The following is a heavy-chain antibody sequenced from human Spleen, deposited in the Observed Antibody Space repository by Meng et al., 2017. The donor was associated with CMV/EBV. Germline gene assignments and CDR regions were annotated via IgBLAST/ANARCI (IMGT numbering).Heavy chain of an antibody. D-gene: IGHD6-19*01. V-gene: IGHV4-4*07. CDR1: CDSINYFC. CDR3: ARVAGDGFSGGASFDY. CDR2: IYSSGTT. Sequence: HMQVWCPNRLKPLDHLYHPSTVACDSINYFCWSWIRQSAGQILELIGRIYSSGTTDYNPSLISRVTLSIDTSKNHFSLKLNSVTSADTAVYYCARVAGDGFSGGASFDYWGQGTLVTVSS. J-gene: IGHJ4*02.